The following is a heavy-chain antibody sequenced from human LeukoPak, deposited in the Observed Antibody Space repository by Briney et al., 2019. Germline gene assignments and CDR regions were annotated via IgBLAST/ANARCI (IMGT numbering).Heavy chain of an antibody. CDR2: INPNSGGT. V-gene: IGHV1-2*02. J-gene: IGHJ4*02. Sequence: ASVKVSCKASGYTFTGYYMHWVRQAPGQGLEWMGWINPNSGGTNYAQKFQGRVTMTRDTSISTAYMELNRLRSDDTAVYYCAKALGLVRGAPRYWGQGTLVTVSS. CDR3: AKALGLVRGAPRY. D-gene: IGHD3-10*01. CDR1: GYTFTGYY.